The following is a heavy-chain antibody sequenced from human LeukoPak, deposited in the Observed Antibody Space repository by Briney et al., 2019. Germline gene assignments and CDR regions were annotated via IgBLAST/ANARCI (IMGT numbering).Heavy chain of an antibody. V-gene: IGHV3-21*01. D-gene: IGHD2-2*01. CDR1: GFTFSSYS. J-gene: IGHJ5*02. Sequence: KPGGSLRLSCAASGFTFSSYSMNWVRQAPGKGLEWVSSISSSSSYIYYADSVKGRFTISRDNAKNSLYLQMNSLRAEDTAVYYCARDASVVVVPADPRRWFDPWGQGTLVTVSS. CDR2: ISSSSSYI. CDR3: ARDASVVVVPADPRRWFDP.